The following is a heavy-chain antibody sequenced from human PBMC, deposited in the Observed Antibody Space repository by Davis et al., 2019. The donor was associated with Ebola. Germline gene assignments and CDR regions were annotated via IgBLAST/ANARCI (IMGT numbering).Heavy chain of an antibody. Sequence: GESLKTSRKGSGYRFPSYWIGWVRPMPGKGLEWMGIIYPGDSDTRYSPSFQGQVTISADKSISTAYLQWSSLKASDPAMYYCARQVGEFGFDYWGQGTLVTVSS. CDR3: ARQVGEFGFDY. CDR2: IYPGDSDT. J-gene: IGHJ4*02. CDR1: GYRFPSYW. V-gene: IGHV5-51*01. D-gene: IGHD3-10*01.